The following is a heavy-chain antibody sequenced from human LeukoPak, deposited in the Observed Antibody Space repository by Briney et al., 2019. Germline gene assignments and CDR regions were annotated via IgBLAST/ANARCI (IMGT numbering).Heavy chain of an antibody. J-gene: IGHJ4*02. CDR1: GFTFSSYG. D-gene: IGHD1-26*01. Sequence: GGSLRLSCAASGFTFSSYGMHWVRQAPGKGLEWVSVIYSGGSTYYADSVKGRFTISRDNSKNTLYLQMNSLRAEDTAVYYCARAGGSYYYFDYWGQGTLVTVSS. CDR2: IYSGGST. V-gene: IGHV3-53*01. CDR3: ARAGGSYYYFDY.